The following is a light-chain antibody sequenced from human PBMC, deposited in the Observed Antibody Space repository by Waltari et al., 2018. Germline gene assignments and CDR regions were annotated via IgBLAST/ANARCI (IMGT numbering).Light chain of an antibody. V-gene: IGKV1-5*01. J-gene: IGKJ4*01. CDR3: QQYNSYSLT. Sequence: DIQMTQSPSTLSASVGDRVTITCRASRSISSWLAWYQQKPGKAPKLLIYDASSLESGVPSRFSGSASGTEFTLTISSLQPDDFATYYCQQYNSYSLTFGGGTKVEIK. CDR1: RSISSW. CDR2: DAS.